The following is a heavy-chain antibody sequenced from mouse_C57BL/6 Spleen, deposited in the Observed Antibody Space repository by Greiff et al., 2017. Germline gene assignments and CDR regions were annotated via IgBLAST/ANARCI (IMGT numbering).Heavy chain of an antibody. D-gene: IGHD4-1*01. CDR1: GYTFTSYW. J-gene: IGHJ2*01. Sequence: QVQLQQPGAELVRPGTSVKLSCKASGYTFTSYWMHWVKQRPGQGLEWIGVIDPSDSYTNYNQKFKGKATLTVDTSSSTAYMQLSSLTSEDSAVYYCARDTGKGLYFDYWGQGTTLTVSS. CDR2: IDPSDSYT. CDR3: ARDTGKGLYFDY. V-gene: IGHV1-59*01.